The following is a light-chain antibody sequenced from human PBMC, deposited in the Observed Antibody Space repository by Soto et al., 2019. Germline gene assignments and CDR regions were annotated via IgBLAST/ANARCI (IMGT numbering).Light chain of an antibody. Sequence: QLVLTQSPSASASLGASVKLTCTLSSGHSSYAIAWHQQQPEKGPRYLMKLNSDGSHSKGDVIPDRFSGSSSGAERYLTISSLQSEDGADYYCQTWGTGIHYVFGTGTKLTVL. J-gene: IGLJ1*01. CDR1: SGHSSYA. CDR3: QTWGTGIHYV. V-gene: IGLV4-69*01. CDR2: LNSDGSH.